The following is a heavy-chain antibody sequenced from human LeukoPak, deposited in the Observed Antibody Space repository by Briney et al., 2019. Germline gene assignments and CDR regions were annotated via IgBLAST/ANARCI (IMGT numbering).Heavy chain of an antibody. CDR1: GYTFTSYY. Sequence: ASVKVSCKASGYTFTSYYIHWVRQAPGQGLEWMGIINPSGGSTSCPQKFQDRVTMTRDTYTSTVYMELSSLKSDDTAIYYCARGVFGELEKLMFQHWGQGTLVTVSS. CDR3: ARGVFGELEKLMFQH. CDR2: INPSGGST. V-gene: IGHV1-46*01. D-gene: IGHD3-10*02. J-gene: IGHJ1*01.